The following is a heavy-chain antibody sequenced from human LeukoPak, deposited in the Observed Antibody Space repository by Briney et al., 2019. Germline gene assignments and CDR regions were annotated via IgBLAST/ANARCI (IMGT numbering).Heavy chain of an antibody. CDR3: AKDTSGGDFWSGYYNRYYYYGMDV. J-gene: IGHJ6*02. Sequence: GGSLRLSCAASGFTFSSYAMSWVRQAPGKGLEWISAISGSGGSTYYADSVKGRFTISRDNSKNTLYLQMNSLRAEDTAVYYCAKDTSGGDFWSGYYNRYYYYGMDVWGQGTTVTVSS. D-gene: IGHD3-3*01. CDR2: ISGSGGST. CDR1: GFTFSSYA. V-gene: IGHV3-23*01.